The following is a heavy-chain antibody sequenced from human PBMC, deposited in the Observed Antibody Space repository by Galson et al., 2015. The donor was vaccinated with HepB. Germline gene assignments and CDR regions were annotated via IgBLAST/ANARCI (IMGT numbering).Heavy chain of an antibody. CDR3: VKEGYSNGWYYFDY. Sequence: LRLSCAVSGFTFSSYSMHWVRQAPGKGLEYVSAISRNGGSTYFADSVKGRFAISRDNSKNTLYLQMSSLRAEDTAVYYCVKEGYSNGWYYFDYWGQGTLVTVSS. V-gene: IGHV3-64D*06. J-gene: IGHJ4*02. CDR2: ISRNGGST. D-gene: IGHD6-19*01. CDR1: GFTFSSYS.